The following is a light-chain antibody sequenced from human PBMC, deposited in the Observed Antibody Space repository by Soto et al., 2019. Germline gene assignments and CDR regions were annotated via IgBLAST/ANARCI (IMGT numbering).Light chain of an antibody. CDR3: CSFTSSNTHV. V-gene: IGLV2-23*02. Sequence: QSALTQPASVSGSPGQSITISCTGTSSDFGNYNLVSWYQQHPGKVPKLILFEVNKRPSGVSGRFSGSKSGNTASLTISGLQAEDEAGYYCCSFTSSNTHVFGTGTKVTVL. J-gene: IGLJ1*01. CDR1: SSDFGNYNL. CDR2: EVN.